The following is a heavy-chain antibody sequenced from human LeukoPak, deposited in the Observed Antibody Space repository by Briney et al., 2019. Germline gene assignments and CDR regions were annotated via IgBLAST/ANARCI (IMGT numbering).Heavy chain of an antibody. Sequence: SETLSLTCAVSGGSISSSNWWSWVRQPPGKGLEWIGEIYHSGSTNYNPSLKSRVTISVDKSKNQFSLKLSSVTAADTAVYYCARGAKGLGYCSGGSRYSFDYWGQGTLVTVSS. CDR3: ARGAKGLGYCSGGSRYSFDY. CDR1: GGSISSSNW. CDR2: IYHSGST. V-gene: IGHV4-4*02. J-gene: IGHJ4*02. D-gene: IGHD2-15*01.